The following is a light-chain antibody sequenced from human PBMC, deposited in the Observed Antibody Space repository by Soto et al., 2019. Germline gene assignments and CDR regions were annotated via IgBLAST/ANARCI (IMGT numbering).Light chain of an antibody. V-gene: IGKV3-20*01. CDR2: GAS. J-gene: IGKJ1*01. Sequence: EIVLTQSPGTLSLSPGERATLSCRASQSVCSSYLAWYQQKPGQAPRLLIYGASSRATGIPDRFNGSGSGTDITLTISRLEPQDFAVYYCQQYGSSPQTFGQGTKVEIK. CDR3: QQYGSSPQT. CDR1: QSVCSSY.